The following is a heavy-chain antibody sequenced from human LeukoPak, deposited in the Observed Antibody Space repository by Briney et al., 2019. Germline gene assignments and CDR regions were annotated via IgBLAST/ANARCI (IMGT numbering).Heavy chain of an antibody. CDR3: AREYYDILTGRPYYFDY. CDR1: GFTVSSNY. CDR2: IYSGGST. V-gene: IGHV3-53*01. J-gene: IGHJ4*02. Sequence: GGSLRLSCAASGFTVSSNYMSWVRQAPGKGLEGVSVIYSGGSTYYADSVKGRFTISRDNSKNTLYLQMNSLRAEDTAVYYCAREYYDILTGRPYYFDYWGQGTLVTVSS. D-gene: IGHD3-9*01.